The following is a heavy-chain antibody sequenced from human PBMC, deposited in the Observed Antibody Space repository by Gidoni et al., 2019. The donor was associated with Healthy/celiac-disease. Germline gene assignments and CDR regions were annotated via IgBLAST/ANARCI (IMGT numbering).Heavy chain of an antibody. D-gene: IGHD5-12*01. Sequence: QVQLVQSGAEVKKPGASVKVSCKVSGYTFTRYGTSWVRQVPGQGLEWMGWISAYNGNTNYAQKLQSRVTMTTDTSTSTAYMELGGLRSDDTAVYYCARVGGGYVSGDYWGQGTLVTVSS. CDR1: GYTFTRYG. V-gene: IGHV1-18*01. CDR2: ISAYNGNT. J-gene: IGHJ4*02. CDR3: ARVGGGYVSGDY.